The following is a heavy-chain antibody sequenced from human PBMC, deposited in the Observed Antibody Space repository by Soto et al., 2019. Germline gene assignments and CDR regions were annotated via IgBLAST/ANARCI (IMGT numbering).Heavy chain of an antibody. CDR1: GFTFRSYP. CDR2: ISYDGSNK. Sequence: GGSQRLSCTDSGFTFRSYPLHWVRQAPGKGLEWVAVISYDGSNKYYADSVKGRFTIPRDNSKNTLYLQMNSLRAEDTAVYYCARPYPLDYWGQGTLVTVSS. J-gene: IGHJ4*02. CDR3: ARPYPLDY. V-gene: IGHV3-30-3*01.